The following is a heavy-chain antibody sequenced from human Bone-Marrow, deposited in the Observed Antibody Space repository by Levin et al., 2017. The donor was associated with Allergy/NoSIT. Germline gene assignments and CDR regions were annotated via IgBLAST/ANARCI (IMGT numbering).Heavy chain of an antibody. Sequence: SETLSLTCSVSGGAISSGGYYWSWIRQHPGKGLEWIGYMYNSDSSYYNPSLKSRVAISGDTSKNQFSLNLTSVTAADTAVYYCARGTHYYYYYYIDVWGKGTSVTVSS. J-gene: IGHJ6*03. CDR3: ARGTHYYYYYYIDV. CDR2: MYNSDSS. D-gene: IGHD1-14*01. V-gene: IGHV4-31*03. CDR1: GGAISSGGYY.